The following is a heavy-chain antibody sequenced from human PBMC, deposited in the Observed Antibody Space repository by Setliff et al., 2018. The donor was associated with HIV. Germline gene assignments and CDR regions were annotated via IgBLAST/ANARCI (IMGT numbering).Heavy chain of an antibody. CDR3: ATYHYYDSSAYYIDLYYLDY. V-gene: IGHV1-18*01. CDR2: ISAYNGNT. D-gene: IGHD3-22*01. CDR1: GGTFSSYG. Sequence: GASVKVSCKTSGGTFSSYGISWVRQAPGQGLEWMGWISAYNGNTNYAQKFQGRVTITRDTSASTAYMELSSLRSDDTAVYYCATYHYYDSSAYYIDLYYLDYWGQGTLVTVSS. J-gene: IGHJ4*02.